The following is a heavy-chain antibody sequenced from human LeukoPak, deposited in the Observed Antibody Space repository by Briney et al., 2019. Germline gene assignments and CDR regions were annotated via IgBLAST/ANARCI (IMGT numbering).Heavy chain of an antibody. Sequence: GGSLRLSCAASGFTFSRYEMNWVRQAPGKGLEWLSYISSSGSTMYYADSVKGRITISRDNAKNSLYLQMNSLRAGDTAVYYCARVLAGATYFDYWGQGTLVTVSS. CDR1: GFTFSRYE. CDR2: ISSSGSTM. V-gene: IGHV3-48*03. D-gene: IGHD1-26*01. J-gene: IGHJ4*01. CDR3: ARVLAGATYFDY.